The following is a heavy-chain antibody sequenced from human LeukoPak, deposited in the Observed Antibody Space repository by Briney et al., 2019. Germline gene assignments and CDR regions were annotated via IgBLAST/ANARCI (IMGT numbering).Heavy chain of an antibody. CDR1: GGSISSGGYY. J-gene: IGHJ4*02. V-gene: IGHV4-30-2*01. Sequence: PSETLSLTCTVSGGSISSGGYYWSWIRQPPGKRLEWIGYIYHSGSTYYNPSLKSRVTISVDRSKNQFSLKLSSVTAADTAVYYCARGGYGRCFDYWGQGTLVTVSS. CDR2: IYHSGST. D-gene: IGHD4-17*01. CDR3: ARGGYGRCFDY.